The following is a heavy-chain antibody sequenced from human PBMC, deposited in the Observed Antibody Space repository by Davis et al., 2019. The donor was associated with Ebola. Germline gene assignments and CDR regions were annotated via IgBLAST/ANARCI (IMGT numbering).Heavy chain of an antibody. Sequence: ASVKVSCKTSGYPFSGYYIHWVRQAPGQGLEWMGWINTNTGNPTYAQGFTGRFVFSLDTSVSTTYLQISSLKAEDTAIYYCARDRGNFDYWGQGTLVTVSS. D-gene: IGHD3-10*01. CDR2: INTNTGNP. V-gene: IGHV7-4-1*02. CDR3: ARDRGNFDY. J-gene: IGHJ4*02. CDR1: GYPFSGYY.